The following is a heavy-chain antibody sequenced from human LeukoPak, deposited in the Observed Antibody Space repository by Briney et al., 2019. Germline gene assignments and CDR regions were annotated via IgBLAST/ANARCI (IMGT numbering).Heavy chain of an antibody. J-gene: IGHJ4*02. CDR2: LKEEGSEK. Sequence: GGSLRLSCAASGFTFSGYLMSWVRQAPGKGLEWVANLKEEGSEKYYVDSVKGRFIISRDNAKNSLYLQMNSLRAEDTAVYYCARDSSAAPHSYWGQGTLVTVFS. CDR1: GFTFSGYL. D-gene: IGHD2-15*01. V-gene: IGHV3-7*01. CDR3: ARDSSAAPHSY.